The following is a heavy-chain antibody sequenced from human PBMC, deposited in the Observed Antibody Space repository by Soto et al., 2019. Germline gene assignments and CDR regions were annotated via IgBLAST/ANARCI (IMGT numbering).Heavy chain of an antibody. J-gene: IGHJ6*02. D-gene: IGHD6-19*01. CDR1: GFTFSSYG. CDR3: AREPEYSSDYYYGMDV. Sequence: VGSVRLSCAASGFTFSSYGMHWVRQAPGKGLEWVAVIWYDGSNKYYADSVKGRFTISRDNSKNTLYLQMNSLRAEDTAVYYCAREPEYSSDYYYGMDVWGQGTTVTVSS. CDR2: IWYDGSNK. V-gene: IGHV3-33*01.